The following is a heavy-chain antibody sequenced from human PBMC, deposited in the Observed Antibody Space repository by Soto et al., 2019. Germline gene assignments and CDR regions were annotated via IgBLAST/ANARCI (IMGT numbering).Heavy chain of an antibody. V-gene: IGHV5-51*01. CDR1: GYSFTSYW. CDR3: ARLGTRYYDSSGYYYYGMDV. CDR2: IYPGDSDT. J-gene: IGHJ6*02. Sequence: GSLKISCKGSGYSFTSYWIGWVRQMPGKGLEWMGIIYPGDSDTRYSPSFQGQVTISADKSISTAYLQWSSLKASDTAMYYCARLGTRYYDSSGYYYYGMDVWGQGTTVTVSS. D-gene: IGHD3-22*01.